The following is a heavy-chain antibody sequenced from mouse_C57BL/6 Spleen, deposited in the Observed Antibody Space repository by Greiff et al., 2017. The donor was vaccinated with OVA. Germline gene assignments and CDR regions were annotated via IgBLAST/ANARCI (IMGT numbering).Heavy chain of an antibody. D-gene: IGHD1-1*01. CDR3: ARDYGSSYDYAMDY. J-gene: IGHJ4*01. CDR2: INPYNGGT. Sequence: VQLKQSGPVLVKPGASVKMSCKASGYTFTDYYMNWVKQSHGKSLEWIGVINPYNGGTSYNQKFKGKATLTVDKSSSTAYMELNSLTSEDSAVYYCARDYGSSYDYAMDYWGQGTSVTVSS. CDR1: GYTFTDYY. V-gene: IGHV1-19*01.